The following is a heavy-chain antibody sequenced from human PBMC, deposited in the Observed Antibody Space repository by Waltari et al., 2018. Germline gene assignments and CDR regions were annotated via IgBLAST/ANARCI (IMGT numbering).Heavy chain of an antibody. CDR2: ISSSSSTI. Sequence: EVQLVESGGGLVQPGGSLRLSCAASGFTFRSYSLNWVRQAPGKGLEWVSYISSSSSTIYYADSVKGRFTISRDNAKNSLYLQMNSLRAEDTAVYYCARVGQQNRNSFDYWGQGTLVTVSS. CDR3: ARVGQQNRNSFDY. D-gene: IGHD6-13*01. J-gene: IGHJ4*02. V-gene: IGHV3-48*01. CDR1: GFTFRSYS.